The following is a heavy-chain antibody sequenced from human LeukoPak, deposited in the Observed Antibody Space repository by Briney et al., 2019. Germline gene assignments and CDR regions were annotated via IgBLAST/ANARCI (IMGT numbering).Heavy chain of an antibody. CDR1: GGSISSYY. J-gene: IGHJ4*02. V-gene: IGHV4-59*01. D-gene: IGHD6-19*01. CDR2: IYYSGST. CDR3: ARGISGYSSGWYSLGQGFDY. Sequence: SETLSLTCTVSGGSISSYYWSWIRQPPGKGLEWIGYIYYSGSTNYNPSLKSRVTISVDTSKNQFSLKLSSVTAADTAVYYCARGISGYSSGWYSLGQGFDYWGQGTLVTVSS.